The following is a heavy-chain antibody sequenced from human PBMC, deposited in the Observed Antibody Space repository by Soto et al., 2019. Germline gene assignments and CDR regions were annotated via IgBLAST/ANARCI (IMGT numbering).Heavy chain of an antibody. CDR3: AKPISRNTSVLNL. J-gene: IGHJ4*02. V-gene: IGHV3-30*18. CDR2: ISYDGSNK. CDR1: GFTCSSYC. D-gene: IGHD3-3*01. Sequence: QVQLVESGGGVVQPGRSLRRSCAASGFTCSSYCMHWVRQAPGKGLEWVAVISYDGSNKYYADSVKGRFTISRDNSKNTLYLQMNSLRAEDPAVYYCAKPISRNTSVLNLWGQGTLLTVSS.